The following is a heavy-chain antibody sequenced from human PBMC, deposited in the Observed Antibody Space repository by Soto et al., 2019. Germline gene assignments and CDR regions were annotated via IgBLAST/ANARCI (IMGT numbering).Heavy chain of an antibody. Sequence: QVHLVESGGGVVQPGGSLRLSCAASGFTFSSYGMHWARQAPGKGLEWVAVISYDGNNKYYADSVKGRFTISRDNSKNSLSKKLDIWGGEHTPLYYGGKAYYFFWSVYHTCSLDAGGQGPLLTVPS. CDR3: GKAYYFFWSVYHTCSLDA. J-gene: IGHJ5*02. D-gene: IGHD3-3*01. CDR1: GFTFSSYG. V-gene: IGHV3-30*18. CDR2: ISYDGNNK.